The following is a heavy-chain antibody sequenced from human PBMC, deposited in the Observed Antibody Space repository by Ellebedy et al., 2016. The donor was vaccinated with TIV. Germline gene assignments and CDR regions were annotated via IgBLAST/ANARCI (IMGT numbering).Heavy chain of an antibody. J-gene: IGHJ3*02. CDR1: GYTFSRHA. Sequence: AASVKVSCKTSGYTFSRHALNWVRQAPGQGLEWMGWISTYSGNTKYAQKFQGRVTMTTDTSTGTAYMELRSLTSDDTAVYYCAREADSDALDIWGQGTMVIVSS. D-gene: IGHD2-21*02. CDR2: ISTYSGNT. V-gene: IGHV1-18*01. CDR3: AREADSDALDI.